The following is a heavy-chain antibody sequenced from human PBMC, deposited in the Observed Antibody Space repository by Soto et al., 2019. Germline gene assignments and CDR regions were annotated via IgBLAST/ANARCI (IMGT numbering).Heavy chain of an antibody. J-gene: IGHJ6*02. Sequence: GGSLRLSCAVSGFTFDDNDMHWVRQAPEKGLEWVSGINWKSDIGYADSVKGRFTISRDNSKNTLYLQMNSLRAEDTAVYYCAREASIAARPYYYYGMDVWGQGTTVTVSS. V-gene: IGHV3-9*01. CDR1: GFTFDDND. D-gene: IGHD6-6*01. CDR2: INWKSDI. CDR3: AREASIAARPYYYYGMDV.